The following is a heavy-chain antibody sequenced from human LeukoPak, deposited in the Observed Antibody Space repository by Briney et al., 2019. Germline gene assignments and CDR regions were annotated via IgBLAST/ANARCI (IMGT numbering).Heavy chain of an antibody. V-gene: IGHV1-2*02. D-gene: IGHD3-22*01. CDR2: INPNSGGT. J-gene: IGHJ5*02. Sequence: ASVKVSCKASGYTFTRYYMHWVRQAPGQGLEWMGWINPNSGGTNYPLQSQGRVTMTRDTSISTAYMELSRLRSDDTAVYYCARDRPTTYYSDSSGYYRWFDPWGQGTLVTVSS. CDR1: GYTFTRYY. CDR3: ARDRPTTYYSDSSGYYRWFDP.